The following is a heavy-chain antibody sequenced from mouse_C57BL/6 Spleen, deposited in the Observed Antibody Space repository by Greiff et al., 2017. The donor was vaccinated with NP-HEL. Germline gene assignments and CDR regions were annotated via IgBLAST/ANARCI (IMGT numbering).Heavy chain of an antibody. CDR1: GYTFTSYW. CDR2: IHPNSGST. Sequence: QVQLQQPGAELVKPGASVKLSCKASGYTFTSYWMHWVKQRPGQGLEWIGMIHPNSGSTNYNEKFKSKATLTVDKSSSTAYMQLSSLTSEDSAVYYCARVGNLYYGYDGGWFAYWGQGTLVTVSA. J-gene: IGHJ3*01. CDR3: ARVGNLYYGYDGGWFAY. V-gene: IGHV1-64*01. D-gene: IGHD2-2*01.